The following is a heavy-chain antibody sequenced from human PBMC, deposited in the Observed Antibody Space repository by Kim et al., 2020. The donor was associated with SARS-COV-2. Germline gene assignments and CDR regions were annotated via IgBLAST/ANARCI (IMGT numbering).Heavy chain of an antibody. D-gene: IGHD3-3*01. CDR2: ISYDGSNK. CDR3: AKVSRAVKSGVPMDV. CDR1: GFTFSSYG. Sequence: GGSLRLSCAASGFTFSSYGMHWVRQAPGKGLEWVAVISYDGSNKYYADSVKGRFTISRDNSKNTLYLQMNSLRAEDTAVYYCAKVSRAVKSGVPMDVWGNGTTVTVSS. V-gene: IGHV3-30*18. J-gene: IGHJ6*04.